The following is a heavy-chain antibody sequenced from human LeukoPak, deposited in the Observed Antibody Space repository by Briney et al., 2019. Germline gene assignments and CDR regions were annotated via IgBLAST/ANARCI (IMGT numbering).Heavy chain of an antibody. Sequence: GGSLRFSCAASGFTFISYWMGWVRQAPGKRPEWVANMNIDGSEKYYADSVKGRFTISGDNARNSVYLQMNGLRVEDTAVYYCARDPVEWELLLDYWGQGTLVTVSS. CDR1: GFTFISYW. J-gene: IGHJ4*02. V-gene: IGHV3-7*01. CDR2: MNIDGSEK. CDR3: ARDPVEWELLLDY. D-gene: IGHD1-26*01.